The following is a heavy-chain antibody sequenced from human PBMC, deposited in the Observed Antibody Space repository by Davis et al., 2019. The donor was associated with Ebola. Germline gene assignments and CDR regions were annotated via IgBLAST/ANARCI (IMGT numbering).Heavy chain of an antibody. CDR3: ARVAIFGEYYYYYMDV. D-gene: IGHD3-3*01. J-gene: IGHJ6*03. CDR2: INHSGST. V-gene: IGHV4-34*01. CDR1: GGSISSYY. Sequence: PSETLSLTCTVSGGSISSYYWSWIRQPPGKGLEWIGEINHSGSTNYNPSLKSRVNMSVDTSKNQFSLKLSSVTAADTAVYYCARVAIFGEYYYYYMDVWGKGTTVTVSS.